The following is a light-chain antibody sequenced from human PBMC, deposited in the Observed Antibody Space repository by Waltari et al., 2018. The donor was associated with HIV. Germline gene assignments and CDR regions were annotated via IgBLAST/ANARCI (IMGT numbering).Light chain of an antibody. Sequence: SYELTQPPSVSVSPGQTPSITCSGDKLGAKYTCWYQQKAGQSPVLVIYQDSKRPLGIPERFSGSNSGNTATLTISGTHIMDDADYYCQAWDSNTGVFGGGTKLTVL. V-gene: IGLV3-1*01. J-gene: IGLJ2*01. CDR1: KLGAKY. CDR2: QDS. CDR3: QAWDSNTGV.